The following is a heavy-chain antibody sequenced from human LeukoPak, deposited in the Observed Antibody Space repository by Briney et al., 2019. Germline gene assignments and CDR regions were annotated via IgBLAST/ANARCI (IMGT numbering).Heavy chain of an antibody. J-gene: IGHJ4*02. D-gene: IGHD3-9*01. CDR1: GFTFSSYE. CDR3: AQETRLRYFV. V-gene: IGHV3-48*03. CDR2: ISSSGSTI. Sequence: GGSLRLSCAASGFTFSSYEMMWLRQAPGEGVEWVSYISSSGSTIYYADSLKGRFTISRDNAKNPLHLQMNSLRAEDTAVYYCAQETRLRYFVWGQGTLVTVSS.